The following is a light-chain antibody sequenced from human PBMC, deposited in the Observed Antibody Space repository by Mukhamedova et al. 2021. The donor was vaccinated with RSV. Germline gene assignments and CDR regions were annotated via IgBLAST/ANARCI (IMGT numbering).Light chain of an antibody. CDR3: QAWDSSTVV. CDR2: EVS. Sequence: GQSVTISCTGTSSDVGGYNYVSWYQQHPGKAPKLMIYEVSKRPSGIPERFSGSNSGNTATLTISGTQAMDEADYYCQAWDSSTVVF. CDR1: SSDVGGYNY. J-gene: IGLJ2*01. V-gene: IGLV2-8*01.